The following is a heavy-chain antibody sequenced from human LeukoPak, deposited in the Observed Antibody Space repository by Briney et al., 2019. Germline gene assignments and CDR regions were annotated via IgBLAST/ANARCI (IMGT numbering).Heavy chain of an antibody. V-gene: IGHV3-48*02. CDR3: ARGSGVFDI. Sequence: GGSLRLSCAASGFTFRDYGVNWVRQAPGKGLEWVSFISSSGSTIYYADSVKGRSTISRDNTKNSLFLQMSSLRDEDTATYYCARGSGVFDIWGQGTMVTVSS. D-gene: IGHD2-8*01. CDR1: GFTFRDYG. CDR2: ISSSGSTI. J-gene: IGHJ3*02.